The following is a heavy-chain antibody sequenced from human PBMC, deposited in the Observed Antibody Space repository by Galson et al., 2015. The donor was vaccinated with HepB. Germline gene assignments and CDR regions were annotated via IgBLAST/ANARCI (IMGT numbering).Heavy chain of an antibody. J-gene: IGHJ6*03. CDR3: ARDGANRGDYMDV. D-gene: IGHD1/OR15-1a*01. CDR2: IYHSGST. CDR1: GVSISNNYW. V-gene: IGHV4-4*02. Sequence: LSLTCAVSGVSISNNYWWSWVRQPPGKGLEWIGEIYHSGSTTYNPSLNSRVTISVDKSKNQFSLKLTSVTAADTAVYYCARDGANRGDYMDVWGKGTTVIVSS.